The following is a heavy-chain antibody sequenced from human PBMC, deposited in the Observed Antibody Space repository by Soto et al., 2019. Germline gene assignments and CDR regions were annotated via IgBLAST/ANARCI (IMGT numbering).Heavy chain of an antibody. CDR1: GFTFSDYY. V-gene: IGHV3-11*06. Sequence: QVQLVESGGGLVKPGGSLRLSCAASGFTFSDYYMSWIRQAPGKGLEWVSYISSSSSYTNYADSVKGRFTISRDHAKNSVYLQMNSLRAEDTAVHYCARDLEAAAGPNWFDPWGQVTLVTVSS. CDR3: ARDLEAAAGPNWFDP. CDR2: ISSSSSYT. J-gene: IGHJ5*02. D-gene: IGHD6-13*01.